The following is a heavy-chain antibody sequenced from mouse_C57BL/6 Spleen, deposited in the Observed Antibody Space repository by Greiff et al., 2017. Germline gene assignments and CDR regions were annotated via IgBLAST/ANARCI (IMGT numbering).Heavy chain of an antibody. V-gene: IGHV1-18*01. CDR2: INPNNGGT. CDR1: GYTFTDYN. Sequence: VQLQQSGPELVKPGASVKIPCKASGYTFTDYNMDWVKQSHGKSLEWIGDINPNNGGTIYNQKFKGKATLTVAKSSSTAYMELRSLTSEDTAVYYCAIEGVYYDYDGAMDYWGQGTSVTVSS. D-gene: IGHD2-4*01. J-gene: IGHJ4*01. CDR3: AIEGVYYDYDGAMDY.